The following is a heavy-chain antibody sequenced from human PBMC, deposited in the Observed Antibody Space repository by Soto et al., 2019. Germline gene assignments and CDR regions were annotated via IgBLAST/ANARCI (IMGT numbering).Heavy chain of an antibody. CDR3: ARGLRGVVNCFDP. D-gene: IGHD3-10*01. CDR1: GATFTDFV. V-gene: IGHV1-18*01. CDR2: IATYNTNG. Sequence: SVRLSCKPSGATFTDFVLSWVLHVPGQGLEWMEWIATYNTNGNYAQKFQGRLPLTKGTSTGTAYMELKGLGYDLPAVYYCARGLRGVVNCFDPWGQGTLVTVSS. J-gene: IGHJ5*02.